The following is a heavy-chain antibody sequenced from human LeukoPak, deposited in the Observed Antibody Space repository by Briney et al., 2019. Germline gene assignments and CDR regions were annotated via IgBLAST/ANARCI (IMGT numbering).Heavy chain of an antibody. CDR1: GVSISSGGFY. D-gene: IGHD3-22*01. V-gene: IGHV4-31*03. CDR3: STSDDSSGYLTSFDP. Sequence: PSETLSLTCSVSGVSISSGGFYWSWIRQLPGKGLEWIGYIYYTGTTYYNPSLRTRVIISVNTSENQFSLKVNSVTASDTAVYYCSTSDDSSGYLTSFDPWGQGTLVTVSS. CDR2: IYYTGTT. J-gene: IGHJ5*02.